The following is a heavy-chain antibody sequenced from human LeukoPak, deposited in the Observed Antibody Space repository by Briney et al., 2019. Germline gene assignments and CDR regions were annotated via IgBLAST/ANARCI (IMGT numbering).Heavy chain of an antibody. D-gene: IGHD6-13*01. CDR1: GGSFSGYY. Sequence: SETPSLTCAVYGGSFSGYYWSWIRQPPGKGLEWIGEINHSGSTNYNPSLKSRVTISVDTSKNQSSLKLSSVTAADTAVYYCARGWSSSWTWEAFDIWGQGTMVTVSS. CDR2: INHSGST. CDR3: ARGWSSSWTWEAFDI. V-gene: IGHV4-34*01. J-gene: IGHJ3*02.